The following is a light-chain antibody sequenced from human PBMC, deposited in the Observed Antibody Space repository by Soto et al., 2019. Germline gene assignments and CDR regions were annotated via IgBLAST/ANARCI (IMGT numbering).Light chain of an antibody. CDR2: YNN. CDR3: AAWDDSLYGWG. J-gene: IGLJ7*01. Sequence: QSVLTQPPSASGTPGQRVTISCSGSSSNIGSNTVNWYQQLPGTAPTLLIYYNNQRPSGVPDRFSGSKSGTSASLAIRGLQSEDEAHYYCAAWDDSLYGWGFGGGTQLTVL. CDR1: SSNIGSNT. V-gene: IGLV1-44*01.